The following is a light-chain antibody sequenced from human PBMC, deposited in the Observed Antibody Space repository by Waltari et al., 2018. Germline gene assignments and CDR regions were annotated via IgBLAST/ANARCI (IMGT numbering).Light chain of an antibody. V-gene: IGKV4-1*01. CDR2: WAS. CDR3: QQRSNWPPVHT. Sequence: DIVMTQSPDSLAVSLGETATGNCKSSQSVLFSSDNNNYLAWYQQKPGQPPKVLIYWASTRESGVPDRFSGSGSGTDFTLTISSLQAEDVAVYYCQQRSNWPPVHTFGQGTKLEIK. CDR1: QSVLFSSDNNNY. J-gene: IGKJ2*01.